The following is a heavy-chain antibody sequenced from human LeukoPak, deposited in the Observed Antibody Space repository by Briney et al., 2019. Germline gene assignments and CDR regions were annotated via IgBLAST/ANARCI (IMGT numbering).Heavy chain of an antibody. V-gene: IGHV4-4*02. D-gene: IGHD6-19*01. CDR1: GGSISSSHW. Sequence: SETLSPTCAVSGGSISSSHWWSWVRQPPGRGLEWIGEIYHSGSTNYSPSLKSRVTLSVDKSKNQFSLKLSSVTAADTAVYYCARGTGYSSGCPDYWGQGTLVTVSS. J-gene: IGHJ4*02. CDR2: IYHSGST. CDR3: ARGTGYSSGCPDY.